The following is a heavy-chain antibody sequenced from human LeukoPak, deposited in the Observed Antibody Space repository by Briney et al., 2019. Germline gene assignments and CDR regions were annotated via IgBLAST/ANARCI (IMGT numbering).Heavy chain of an antibody. V-gene: IGHV2-5*02. CDR3: AHTGSAHGDDWFDP. CDR2: ISRDDDK. J-gene: IGHJ5*02. D-gene: IGHD7-27*01. Sequence: SGPTLVKPTETLTLTCTFSGFSLTTRGVGVGWIRQAPGKALEWLALISRDDDKRYRPSLKSRLTITKDTSKNQVALTLANLDPVDTATYYCAHTGSAHGDDWFDPWGQGTLVTVS. CDR1: GFSLTTRGVG.